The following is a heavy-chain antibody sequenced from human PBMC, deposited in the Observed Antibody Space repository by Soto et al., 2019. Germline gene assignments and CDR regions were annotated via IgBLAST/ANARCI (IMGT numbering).Heavy chain of an antibody. Sequence: QVQLVQSGAEVKKPGASVKVSCKASGYTFTGSYIHWVRQAPGQGLEWMGWINPNNGGTNYTQKCQGWINTTRDTSISTDYMELTRLRSDDTAVDYCARDPRTCPGVWYCDSVGQGTLVTVSS. CDR2: INPNNGGT. J-gene: IGHJ4*02. V-gene: IGHV1-2*04. D-gene: IGHD2-21*01. CDR1: GYTFTGSY. CDR3: ARDPRTCPGVWYCDS.